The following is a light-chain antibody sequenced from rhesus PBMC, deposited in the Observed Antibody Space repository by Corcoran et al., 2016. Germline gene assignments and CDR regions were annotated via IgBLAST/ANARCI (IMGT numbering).Light chain of an antibody. V-gene: IGKV1-74*01. Sequence: DIQMTQSPSSLSASVGDRVTITCRASENVNNYLNWYQQKPEKAPKLLIYKATTLQSGVPSRFRGSGSGADYTFAISRLQPEDVATYYGQHGYGTPYSFGQGTKVEIK. CDR3: QHGYGTPYS. J-gene: IGKJ2*01. CDR2: KAT. CDR1: ENVNNY.